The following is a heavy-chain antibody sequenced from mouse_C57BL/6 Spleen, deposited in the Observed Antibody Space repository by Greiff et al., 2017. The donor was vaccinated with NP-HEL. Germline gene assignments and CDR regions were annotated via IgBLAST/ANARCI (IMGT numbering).Heavy chain of an antibody. CDR3: APLITTVVANYFDY. Sequence: EVQLQQSGAELVKPGASVKLSCTASGFTFTDYYMPWVQQRTEQGLEWIGRIDTDDGDTNYAPKFKGKATIAADTSSNTYYLQLSRLTSEDTAVYYCAPLITTVVANYFDYWGQGTTLTVSS. V-gene: IGHV14-2*01. CDR2: IDTDDGDT. J-gene: IGHJ2*01. D-gene: IGHD1-1*01. CDR1: GFTFTDYY.